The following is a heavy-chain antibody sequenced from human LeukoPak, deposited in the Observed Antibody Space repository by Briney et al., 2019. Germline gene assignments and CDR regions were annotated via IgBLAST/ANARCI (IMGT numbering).Heavy chain of an antibody. D-gene: IGHD2-21*01. J-gene: IGHJ4*02. V-gene: IGHV3-11*01. CDR1: GFNFGSYS. CDR3: AKAPVTSCRGAYCYPFDS. CDR2: ISSSGSTI. Sequence: GGSLRLSCAASGFNFGSYSMIWIRQAPGKGLEWVSYISSSGSTIYYADSVKGRFTISRDNAKNSLYLQMNSLRAEDAAVYYCAKAPVTSCRGAYCYPFDSWGQGTVVTVSS.